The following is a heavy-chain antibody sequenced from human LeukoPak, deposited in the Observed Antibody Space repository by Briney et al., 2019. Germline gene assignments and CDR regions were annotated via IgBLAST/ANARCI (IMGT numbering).Heavy chain of an antibody. Sequence: SETLSLTCTVSGGSISSSSYYWGWIRQPPGRGLEWIGSIYYSGSPYYNPSLKSRVTISVDTSKNQFSLKLSSVTAADTAVYYGGRGGRGGRGYFTYGGREPRVTVSS. V-gene: IGHV4-39*07. D-gene: IGHD2-21*01. CDR2: IYYSGSP. CDR1: GGSISSSSYY. J-gene: IGHJ4*02. CDR3: GRGGRGGRGYFTY.